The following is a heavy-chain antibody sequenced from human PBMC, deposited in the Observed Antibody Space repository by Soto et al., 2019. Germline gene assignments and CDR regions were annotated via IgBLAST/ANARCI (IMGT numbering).Heavy chain of an antibody. V-gene: IGHV3-23*01. Sequence: EVQLLESGGGLVQPGGSLRLSCAASGFTFSSYAMTWVRQAPGKGLKWVSSLSDSGGSTYYADSVQGRFTISRDNSKNTLYLQMNSLRAEDTALYYCVKDAYSGYGNFDYWGQGTLVTVSS. D-gene: IGHD5-12*01. J-gene: IGHJ4*02. CDR2: LSDSGGST. CDR3: VKDAYSGYGNFDY. CDR1: GFTFSSYA.